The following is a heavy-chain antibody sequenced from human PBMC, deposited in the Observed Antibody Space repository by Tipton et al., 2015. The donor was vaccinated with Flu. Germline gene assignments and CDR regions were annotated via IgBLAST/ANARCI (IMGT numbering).Heavy chain of an antibody. J-gene: IGHJ4*02. D-gene: IGHD2-15*01. V-gene: IGHV3-64*07. Sequence: QLVQSGGGLVQPGGSLRLSCSASGFTFSWHAMHWVRQAPGKGLEYVSEISTDGERTYYADSARGRFTISRDNSKSTVYLQMDSLRVDDMAVYYCARERRGYCGGGHCYSVSFDYWGQGTLVTVSS. CDR3: ARERRGYCGGGHCYSVSFDY. CDR1: GFTFSWHA. CDR2: ISTDGERT.